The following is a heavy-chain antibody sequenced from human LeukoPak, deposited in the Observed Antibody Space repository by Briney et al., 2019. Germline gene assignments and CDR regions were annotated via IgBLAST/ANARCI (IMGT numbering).Heavy chain of an antibody. J-gene: IGHJ4*02. CDR3: ARDMSGYHDGGVYFDY. CDR1: GFTYSDYY. D-gene: IGHD5-12*01. Sequence: GGSLRLSCAASGFTYSDYYMSWIRQAPGKGLEWVSYISSSGSTIYYADSVKGRFTISRDNAKNSLYLQMNSLRAEDTAVYYCARDMSGYHDGGVYFDYWGQGTLVTVSS. V-gene: IGHV3-11*01. CDR2: ISSSGSTI.